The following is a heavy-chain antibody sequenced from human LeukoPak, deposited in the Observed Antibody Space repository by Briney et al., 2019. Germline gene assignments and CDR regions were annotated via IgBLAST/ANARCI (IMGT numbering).Heavy chain of an antibody. V-gene: IGHV3-74*01. Sequence: GGSLRLSCTASGFTFSNYWMHWVRQAPVKGLMWVSRIKSDGTSTTYADSVKGRFTISRDNAKNTLFLQMTGLRVEDTAMYYCTRPDWATGSFDEFWGQGTRVTVSS. CDR1: GFTFSNYW. D-gene: IGHD1-26*01. CDR3: TRPDWATGSFDEF. CDR2: IKSDGTST. J-gene: IGHJ4*02.